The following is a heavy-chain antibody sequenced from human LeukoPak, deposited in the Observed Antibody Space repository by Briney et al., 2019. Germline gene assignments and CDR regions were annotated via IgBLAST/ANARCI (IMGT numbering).Heavy chain of an antibody. D-gene: IGHD4-17*01. J-gene: IGHJ3*02. CDR3: ARVKMTTVSRGAFDI. CDR2: INSDGSST. CDR1: GFTFSSYW. Sequence: GGSLRLSCAASGFTFSSYWVHWVRQAPGKGLVWVSRINSDGSSTSYADSVKGRFTISRDNAKNTLYLQMNSLRAEDTAVYYCARVKMTTVSRGAFDIWGQGTMVTVSS. V-gene: IGHV3-74*01.